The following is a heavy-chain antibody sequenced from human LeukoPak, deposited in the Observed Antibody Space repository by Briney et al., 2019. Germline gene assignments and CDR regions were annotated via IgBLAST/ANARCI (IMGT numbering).Heavy chain of an antibody. D-gene: IGHD1-14*01. CDR3: ARMYPEGRNWFDP. CDR2: IYYSGST. Sequence: SETLSLTCTVSSDSVCNYYWIWIRQPPGKGLKWIGNIYYSGSTTYTTSLKTRGAMSVDTSKNQFSLKLIYETAADTAVYCCARMYPEGRNWFDPWGQGTLVTVSS. CDR1: SDSVCNYY. V-gene: IGHV4-59*02. J-gene: IGHJ5*02.